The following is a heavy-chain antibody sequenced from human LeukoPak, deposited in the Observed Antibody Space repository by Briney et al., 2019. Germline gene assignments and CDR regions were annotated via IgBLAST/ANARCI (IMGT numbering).Heavy chain of an antibody. CDR1: GWSISTYP. D-gene: IGHD3-10*01. Sequence: SETLSLTYPFSGWSISTYPRSWVRQPPGKGLGGIGYISYSGSTNYNPSLKSRVTISVDTSKSQFSLKLSSVTAADTAVYYCARHLDYYGSGSYEYWGQGTLVTVPS. CDR2: ISYSGST. V-gene: IGHV4-59*08. J-gene: IGHJ4*02. CDR3: ARHLDYYGSGSYEY.